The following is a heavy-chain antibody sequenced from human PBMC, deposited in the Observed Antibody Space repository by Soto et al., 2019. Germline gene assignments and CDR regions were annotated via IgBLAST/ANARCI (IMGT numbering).Heavy chain of an antibody. CDR3: ARALGYSYGLYYFYGMDV. Sequence: SVKVSCKASGYTFTSYYMHWVRQAPGQGLEWMGIINPSGGSTTYAQKFQGRVTMTRDTSTSTVYMALSSLRSEDTAVYYCARALGYSYGLYYFYGMDVWGQGTTVTVSS. D-gene: IGHD5-18*01. J-gene: IGHJ6*02. V-gene: IGHV1-46*01. CDR1: GYTFTSYY. CDR2: INPSGGST.